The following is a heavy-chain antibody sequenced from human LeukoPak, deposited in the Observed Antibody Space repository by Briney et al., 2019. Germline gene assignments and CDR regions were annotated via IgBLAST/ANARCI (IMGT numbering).Heavy chain of an antibody. CDR2: INHSGST. Sequence: SETLSLTCAVYGGSFSGYYWSWIRQPPGKGLEWIGEINHSGSTNYNPSLKSRVTISVDTSKNRFSLKLSSVTAADTAVYYCARSYSSGYYYADYWGQGTLVTVSS. CDR3: ARSYSSGYYYADY. CDR1: GGSFSGYY. D-gene: IGHD3-22*01. J-gene: IGHJ4*02. V-gene: IGHV4-34*01.